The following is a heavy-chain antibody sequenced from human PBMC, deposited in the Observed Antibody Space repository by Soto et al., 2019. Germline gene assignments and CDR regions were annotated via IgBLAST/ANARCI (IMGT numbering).Heavy chain of an antibody. CDR1: GFTFSSYA. CDR2: ISGSGAST. CDR3: ANDVGAAAGDYGMDV. Sequence: EVQLLESGGGLVQPGGSLRLSCAASGFTFSSYAMSWVRQAPGKGLEWVSLISGSGASTYYADSVKGRFTISRDNSKNTLYLQMNNLRAEDTAVFYCANDVGAAAGDYGMDVWGQGTTVTVSS. D-gene: IGHD6-13*01. V-gene: IGHV3-23*01. J-gene: IGHJ6*02.